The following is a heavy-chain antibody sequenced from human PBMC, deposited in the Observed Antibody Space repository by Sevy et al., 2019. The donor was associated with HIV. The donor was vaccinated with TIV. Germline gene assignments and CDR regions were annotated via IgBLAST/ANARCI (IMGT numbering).Heavy chain of an antibody. Sequence: RGSLRLSCAASGFTFNFHGMHWVRQAPGKGLERVAFIWHDGSNKYMADSVKGRFTISRYNSKNTLFLQMNSLTVEDTAVYYYARETDNSARWLDPWGQGTLVNVSS. V-gene: IGHV3-30*02. J-gene: IGHJ5*02. D-gene: IGHD4-4*01. CDR2: IWHDGSNK. CDR3: ARETDNSARWLDP. CDR1: GFTFNFHG.